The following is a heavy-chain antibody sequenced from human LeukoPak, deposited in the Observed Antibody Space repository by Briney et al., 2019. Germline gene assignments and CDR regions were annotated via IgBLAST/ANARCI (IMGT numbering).Heavy chain of an antibody. J-gene: IGHJ5*02. CDR3: ARDSSGSSEWFFDP. CDR2: ISYDGSNK. Sequence: GGSLRLSCAASGFTFSSYAMHWVRQAPGKGLEWVAVISYDGSNKYYADSVKGRFSISRDNSKNTMYLQMDSLRAEDTAMYYCARDSSGSSEWFFDPWGQGTLVTVSS. CDR1: GFTFSSYA. V-gene: IGHV3-30-3*01. D-gene: IGHD3-22*01.